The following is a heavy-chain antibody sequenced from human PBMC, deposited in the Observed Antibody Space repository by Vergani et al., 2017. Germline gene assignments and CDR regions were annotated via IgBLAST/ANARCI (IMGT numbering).Heavy chain of an antibody. Sequence: QVQLVQSGAEVKKPWSSVKVSCKASGGTFSSYTISWVRQAPGQGLEWMGRIIPILGIANYAQKFQGRVTITADKSTSTAYMELSSLRSEDTAVYYCARDLGYCSGGSCSYWGQGTLVTVSS. J-gene: IGHJ4*02. D-gene: IGHD2-15*01. CDR1: GGTFSSYT. CDR2: IIPILGIA. CDR3: ARDLGYCSGGSCSY. V-gene: IGHV1-69*08.